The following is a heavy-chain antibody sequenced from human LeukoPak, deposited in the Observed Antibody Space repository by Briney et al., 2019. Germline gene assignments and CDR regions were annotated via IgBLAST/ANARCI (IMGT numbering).Heavy chain of an antibody. V-gene: IGHV3-48*04. CDR3: ARDPHSSGYYHNY. D-gene: IGHD3-22*01. CDR2: ISSSSSTI. CDR1: GFTFSSYS. J-gene: IGHJ4*02. Sequence: GSLRLSCAASGFTFSSYSMNWVRQAPGKGLEWVSYISSSSSTIYYADSVKGRFTISRGNAKNSLYLQMNSLRAEDTAVYYCARDPHSSGYYHNYWGQGTLVTVSS.